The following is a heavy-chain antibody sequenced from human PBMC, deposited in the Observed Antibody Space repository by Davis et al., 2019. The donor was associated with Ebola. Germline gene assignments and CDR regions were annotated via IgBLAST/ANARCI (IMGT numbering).Heavy chain of an antibody. CDR2: IYYSGST. D-gene: IGHD6-19*01. V-gene: IGHV4-39*01. CDR1: GGSFSGYY. J-gene: IGHJ4*02. Sequence: MPSETLSLTCAVYGGSFSGYYWGWIRQPPGKGLEWIGSIYYSGSTYYNPSLKSRVTISVDTSKNQFSLELSSVTAADTAVYYCASSSSGWYGDYFDYWGQGTLVTVSS. CDR3: ASSSSGWYGDYFDY.